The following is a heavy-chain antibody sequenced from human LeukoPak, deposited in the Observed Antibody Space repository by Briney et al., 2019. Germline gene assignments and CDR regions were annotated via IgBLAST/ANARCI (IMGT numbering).Heavy chain of an antibody. J-gene: IGHJ4*02. CDR3: ASSHYYGSGSYVQFDY. V-gene: IGHV4-39*01. Sequence: PSETLSLTCTVSGGSISSSSYYWGWIRQPPGKGLEWIGSIYYSGSTYYNPSLKRRVTISVDTSKNQFSLKLSSVTAADTAVYYCASSHYYGSGSYVQFDYWGQGTLVTVSS. CDR2: IYYSGST. D-gene: IGHD3-10*01. CDR1: GGSISSSSYY.